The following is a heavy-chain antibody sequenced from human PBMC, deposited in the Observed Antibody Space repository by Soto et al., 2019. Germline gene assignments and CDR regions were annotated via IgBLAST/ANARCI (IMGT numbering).Heavy chain of an antibody. V-gene: IGHV1-69*02. Sequence: SVKVSCKASGGTFSSYTISWVRQAPGQGLEWMGRIIPILGIANYAQKFQGRVTITADKSTSTAYMELSSLRSEDTAVYYCARVEGYSGSEHYYYMDVWGKGTTVTVSS. J-gene: IGHJ6*03. D-gene: IGHD5-12*01. CDR1: GGTFSSYT. CDR3: ARVEGYSGSEHYYYMDV. CDR2: IIPILGIA.